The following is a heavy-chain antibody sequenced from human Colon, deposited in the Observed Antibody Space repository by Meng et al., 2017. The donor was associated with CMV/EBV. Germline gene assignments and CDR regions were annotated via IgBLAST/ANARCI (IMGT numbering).Heavy chain of an antibody. CDR1: GFTFSSYW. D-gene: IGHD3-22*01. V-gene: IGHV3-74*01. J-gene: IGHJ4*02. CDR3: ARVDDYYDSSGYYQSFDY. CDR2: INSDGSST. Sequence: GGSLKISCAASGFTFSSYWMHWVRHAPGKGLVWVSRINSDGSSTSYADSVKGRFTISRDNAKNTLYLQMNSLRAEDTAVYYCARVDDYYDSSGYYQSFDYWGQGTLVTVSS.